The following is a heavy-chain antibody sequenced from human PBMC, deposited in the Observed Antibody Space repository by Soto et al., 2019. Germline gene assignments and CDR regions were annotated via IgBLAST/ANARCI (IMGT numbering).Heavy chain of an antibody. J-gene: IGHJ3*01. CDR3: ARDGMATTRGTFDL. CDR2: ISGSGSTI. CDR1: GFTFSNYY. Sequence: QVQLVESGGGLVKPGGSLRLSCGASGFTFSNYYMSWIRQAPGKGLEWVSYISGSGSTIHYPDSVKGRFTISRDNAKNSLFLQMNSLRDEDTAVYYCARDGMATTRGTFDLWGRGTMVTVSS. V-gene: IGHV3-11*01. D-gene: IGHD3-10*01.